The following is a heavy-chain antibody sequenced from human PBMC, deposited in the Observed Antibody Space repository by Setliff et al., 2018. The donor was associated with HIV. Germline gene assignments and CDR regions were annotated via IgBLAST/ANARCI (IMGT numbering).Heavy chain of an antibody. J-gene: IGHJ6*03. V-gene: IGHV4-4*08. Sequence: SETLSLTCTVSGDSISSYYWSWIRQPPGKGLEWIGYIYTSGITDYNPSLKSRVTISGDTSKNQFSLKLRSVTAADTAVYYCARDRRGYYYGSGSCYMDVWGTGTTVTVSS. CDR2: IYTSGIT. D-gene: IGHD3-10*01. CDR1: GDSISSYY. CDR3: ARDRRGYYYGSGSCYMDV.